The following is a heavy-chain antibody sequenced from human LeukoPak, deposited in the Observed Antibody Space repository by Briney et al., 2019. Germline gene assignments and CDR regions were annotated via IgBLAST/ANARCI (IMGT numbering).Heavy chain of an antibody. CDR1: GGTFSSYA. CDR3: AVRGYSYGPFDY. CDR2: IIPIFGTA. Sequence: SVKVSCKASGGTFSSYAISWVRQAPGQGLEWMGRIIPIFGTANYAQKIQGRVTITADKSTSTAYMELSSLRSEDTAVYYCAVRGYSYGPFDYWGQGTLVTVSS. D-gene: IGHD5-18*01. V-gene: IGHV1-69*06. J-gene: IGHJ4*02.